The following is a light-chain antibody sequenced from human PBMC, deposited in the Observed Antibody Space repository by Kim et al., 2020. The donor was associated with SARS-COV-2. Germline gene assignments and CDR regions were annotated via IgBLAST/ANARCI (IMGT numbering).Light chain of an antibody. J-gene: IGKJ4*01. CDR3: QQYNSYVT. CDR1: QSISSW. CDR2: KAS. Sequence: SASVGDRFTFTCRASQSISSWLAWYQQKPGKAPKLLIYKASSLESGVPSRFSGSGSGTEFTLTISSLQPDDFATYYCQQYNSYVTFGGGTKVDIK. V-gene: IGKV1-5*03.